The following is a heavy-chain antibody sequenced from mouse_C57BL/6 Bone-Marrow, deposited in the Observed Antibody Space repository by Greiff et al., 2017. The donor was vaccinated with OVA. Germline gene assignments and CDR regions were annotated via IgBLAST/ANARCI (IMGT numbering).Heavy chain of an antibody. CDR1: GFTFSDYY. CDR3: ARRNYYGSSYDWYFDV. CDR2: INYDGSST. Sequence: EVHLVESEGGLVQPGSSMKLSCTASGFTFSDYYMAWVRQVPEKGLEWVANINYDGSSTYYLDSLKSRFIISRDNAKNILYLQMSSLKSEDTATYYCARRNYYGSSYDWYFDVWGTGTTVTVSS. D-gene: IGHD1-1*01. V-gene: IGHV5-16*01. J-gene: IGHJ1*03.